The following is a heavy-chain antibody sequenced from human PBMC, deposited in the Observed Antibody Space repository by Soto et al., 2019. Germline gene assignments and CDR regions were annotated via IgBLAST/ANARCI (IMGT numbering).Heavy chain of an antibody. CDR2: MNPNSGNT. V-gene: IGHV1-8*01. CDR3: ARLRNYDSSGYYYHDAFDI. J-gene: IGHJ3*02. CDR1: GYTFTSYD. Sequence: ASVKVSCKASGYTFTSYDINWVRQATGQGLEWMGWMNPNSGNTGYAQKFQGRVTMTRNTSISTAYMELSSLRSEDTAVYYCARLRNYDSSGYYYHDAFDIWGQGTMVTVSS. D-gene: IGHD3-22*01.